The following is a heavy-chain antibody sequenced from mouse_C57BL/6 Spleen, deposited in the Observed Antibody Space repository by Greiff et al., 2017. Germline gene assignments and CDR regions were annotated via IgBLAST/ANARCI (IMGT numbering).Heavy chain of an antibody. CDR3: ARSFYYDYLYAMDY. D-gene: IGHD2-4*01. J-gene: IGHJ4*01. CDR2: IDPSDSET. CDR1: GYTFTSYW. V-gene: IGHV1-52*01. Sequence: QVQLQQPGAELVRPGSSVKLSCKASGYTFTSYWMHWVKQRPIQGLEWIGNIDPSDSETHYNQKFKDKATLTVDKSSSTASMQLSSLTSEDSAVYDCARSFYYDYLYAMDYWGQGTSVTVSS.